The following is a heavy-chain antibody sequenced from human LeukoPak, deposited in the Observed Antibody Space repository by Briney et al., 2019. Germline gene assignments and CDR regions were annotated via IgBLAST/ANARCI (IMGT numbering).Heavy chain of an antibody. J-gene: IGHJ4*02. CDR2: IYYSGST. Sequence: SETLSLTCTVSGGSISSYYWGWIRQPPGKGLEWIGSIYYSGSTYYNPSLKSRVTISVDTSKNQFSLKLSSVTAADTAVYYCARHRSGYGDLIDYWGQGTLVTVSS. D-gene: IGHD5-18*01. V-gene: IGHV4-39*01. CDR1: GGSISSYY. CDR3: ARHRSGYGDLIDY.